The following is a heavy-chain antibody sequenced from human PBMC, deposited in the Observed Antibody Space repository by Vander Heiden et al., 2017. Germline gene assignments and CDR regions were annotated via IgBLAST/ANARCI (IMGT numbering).Heavy chain of an antibody. CDR3: AKDLIWYQRLYGPYGMDV. J-gene: IGHJ6*02. CDR2: ISGSGGST. Sequence: EVQLLESGGGLVQSGGSLRLSCAASGFTFSSYAMSWVRQAPGKGLEWVSAISGSGGSTYYADSVNGRFTISRDNSKNTLYLQMNSLRAEEPAVYYCAKDLIWYQRLYGPYGMDVWGHGSTVTVSS. V-gene: IGHV3-23*01. CDR1: GFTFSSYA. D-gene: IGHD2-2*02.